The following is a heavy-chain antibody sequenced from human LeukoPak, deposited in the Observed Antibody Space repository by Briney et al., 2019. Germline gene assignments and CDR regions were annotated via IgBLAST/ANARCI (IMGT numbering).Heavy chain of an antibody. J-gene: IGHJ6*04. CDR2: ISSSGSTI. Sequence: GGSLRLSCAASGFTFSSYEMNWVRQAPGKGLEWVSYISSSGSTIYYADSVKGRFTISRDNAKNSLYLQMNSLRAEDTAVYYCAELGITMIGGHWGKGTPVTISS. CDR1: GFTFSSYE. D-gene: IGHD3-10*02. CDR3: AELGITMIGGH. V-gene: IGHV3-48*03.